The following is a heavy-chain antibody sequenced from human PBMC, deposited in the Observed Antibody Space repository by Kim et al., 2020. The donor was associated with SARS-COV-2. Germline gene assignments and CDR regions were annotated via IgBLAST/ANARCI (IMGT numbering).Heavy chain of an antibody. D-gene: IGHD6-13*01. Sequence: QKFQGRVTMTEDTSTDTAYMELSSLRSEDTAVYYCATPRGYSSSWYIFVYWGQGTLVTVSS. J-gene: IGHJ4*02. CDR3: ATPRGYSSSWYIFVY. V-gene: IGHV1-24*01.